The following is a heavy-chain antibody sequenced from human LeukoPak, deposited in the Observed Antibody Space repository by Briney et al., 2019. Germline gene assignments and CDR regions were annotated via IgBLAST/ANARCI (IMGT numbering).Heavy chain of an antibody. Sequence: GGSLRLSCAASKFAFSSYAMSWVRQAPGKGLEWVSAISGGGGNTYYADSVKGRFTISRDNSKNTLYLQMNSLRAEDTAVYYCGKNRYSGSLSPFDVWGQGTMVTVSS. CDR3: GKNRYSGSLSPFDV. CDR1: KFAFSSYA. D-gene: IGHD1-26*01. J-gene: IGHJ3*01. V-gene: IGHV3-23*01. CDR2: ISGGGGNT.